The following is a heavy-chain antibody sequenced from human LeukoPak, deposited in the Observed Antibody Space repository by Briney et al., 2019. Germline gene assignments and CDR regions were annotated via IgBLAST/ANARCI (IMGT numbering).Heavy chain of an antibody. D-gene: IGHD3-22*01. CDR1: GYTFTSSG. Sequence: GASVNVSYKPSGYTFTSSGISWVRQAPGQGVEWMGWISTYNGNTNYTQKLPGRVSMTTDTSTTTAYMDLRSLRSDDTAVYYCEKVCYYDGSGYYYGYRSYSFDYRGEGTLVTVSS. J-gene: IGHJ4*02. CDR2: ISTYNGNT. V-gene: IGHV1-18*01. CDR3: EKVCYYDGSGYYYGYRSYSFDY.